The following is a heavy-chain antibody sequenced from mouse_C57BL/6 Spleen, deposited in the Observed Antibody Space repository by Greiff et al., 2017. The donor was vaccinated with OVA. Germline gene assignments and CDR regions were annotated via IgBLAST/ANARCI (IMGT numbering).Heavy chain of an antibody. CDR1: GFTFSDYG. D-gene: IGHD4-1*01. Sequence: EVKLVESGGGLVKPGGSLKLSCAASGFTFSDYGMHWVRQAPEKGLEWVAYISSGSSTIYYADTVKGRFTISRDNAKNTLFLQMTSLRSEDTAMYYCARGRTGTEYFDYWGQGTTLTVSS. J-gene: IGHJ2*01. CDR2: ISSGSSTI. CDR3: ARGRTGTEYFDY. V-gene: IGHV5-17*01.